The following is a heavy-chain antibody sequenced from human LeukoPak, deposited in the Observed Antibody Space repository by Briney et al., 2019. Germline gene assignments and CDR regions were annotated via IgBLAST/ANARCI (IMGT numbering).Heavy chain of an antibody. J-gene: IGHJ4*02. CDR1: GFTFSSYV. Sequence: GGSLRLSCAASGFTFSSYVMSWVRQAPGKGLEWVSTISGGGITTYYADSAKGRFTISRDNSKNTMFLQMNSLRADDTAVYYCPRQSYASGWNPFDYWGQGILVTVSS. CDR2: ISGGGITT. CDR3: PRQSYASGWNPFDY. D-gene: IGHD6-19*01. V-gene: IGHV3-23*01.